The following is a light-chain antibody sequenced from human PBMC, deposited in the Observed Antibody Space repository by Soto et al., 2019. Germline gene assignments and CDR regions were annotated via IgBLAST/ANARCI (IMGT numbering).Light chain of an antibody. CDR3: VLYMGSGIWV. CDR2: STN. V-gene: IGLV8-61*01. J-gene: IGLJ3*02. CDR1: SGSVSTSYY. Sequence: QAVVTQEPSFSVSPGRTVTLTCGLSSGSVSTSYYPSWYQQTPGQAPRTLIYSTNTRSSGVPDRFSGSILGNKAALTITGAQADDEYDYCVLYMGSGIWVFGGGTQLTVL.